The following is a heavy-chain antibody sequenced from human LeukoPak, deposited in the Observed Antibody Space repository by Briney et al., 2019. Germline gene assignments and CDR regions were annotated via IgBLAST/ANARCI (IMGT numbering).Heavy chain of an antibody. Sequence: PGRSLRLSCAASGFTFSSYTMHWVRQAPGKGLEWVAVISFEGGNEYYADSVKGRFTISRDNSKNTLYLQMNSLRAEDTAVYYCARGANYDFWSGYTTDGYNWFDPWGQGTLVTVSS. CDR3: ARGANYDFWSGYTTDGYNWFDP. V-gene: IGHV3-30-3*01. CDR2: ISFEGGNE. J-gene: IGHJ5*02. D-gene: IGHD3-3*01. CDR1: GFTFSSYT.